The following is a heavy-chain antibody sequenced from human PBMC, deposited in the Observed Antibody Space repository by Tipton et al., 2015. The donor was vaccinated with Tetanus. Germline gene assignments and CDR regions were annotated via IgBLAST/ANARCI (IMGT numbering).Heavy chain of an antibody. J-gene: IGHJ3*01. CDR2: INHSGTT. D-gene: IGHD5-24*01. Sequence: TLSLTCSVSGGSFSGYLWSWVRQPSGKGLEWIGEINHSGTTNYNPSLKSRVTISVDTSKNQFSLKLNSVTAADTAMYYCARGGRDAYNNPLGAFDVWGRGTTVTVSS. CDR1: GGSFSGYL. CDR3: ARGGRDAYNNPLGAFDV. V-gene: IGHV4-34*01.